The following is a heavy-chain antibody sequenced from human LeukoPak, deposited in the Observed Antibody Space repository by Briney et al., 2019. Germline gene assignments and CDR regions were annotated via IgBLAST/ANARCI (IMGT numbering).Heavy chain of an antibody. CDR2: INWNTNSI. CDR3: AKGSSGWSTDAFDI. V-gene: IGHV3-20*04. CDR1: GFTVSSNY. D-gene: IGHD6-19*01. J-gene: IGHJ3*02. Sequence: GGSLRLSCAASGFTVSSNYMSWVRQAPGKGLEWVSGINWNTNSIKYADSVKGRFTISRDNAKNSLYLQMNSLRAEDTAFYYCAKGSSGWSTDAFDIWGQGIMVTVSS.